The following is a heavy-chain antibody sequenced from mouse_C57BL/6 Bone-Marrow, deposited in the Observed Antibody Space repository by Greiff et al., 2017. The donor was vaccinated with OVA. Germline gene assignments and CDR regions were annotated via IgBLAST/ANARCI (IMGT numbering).Heavy chain of an antibody. CDR1: GYTFTSYW. D-gene: IGHD1-1*01. J-gene: IGHJ2*01. V-gene: IGHV1-64*01. CDR3: VYGSSYVELDY. Sequence: QVQLQQPGAELVKPGASVKLSCKASGYTFTSYWMHWVKQRPGQGLEWIGMIHPNSGSTNYNEKLKSKVTLTVDKSYSTAYMQLSSLTSEDSAVYYCVYGSSYVELDYWGQGTTLTVSS. CDR2: IHPNSGST.